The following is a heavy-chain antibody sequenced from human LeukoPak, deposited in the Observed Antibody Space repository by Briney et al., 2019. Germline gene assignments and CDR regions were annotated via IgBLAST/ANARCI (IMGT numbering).Heavy chain of an antibody. CDR1: GFTFSSYR. J-gene: IGHJ5*02. D-gene: IGHD3-22*01. Sequence: GGSLRLSCAASGFTFSSYRMSWVRQAPGKGLEWVANIKQDGSEKYYVDSVKGRFTISRDNAKNSLYLQMNSLRAEDTAVYYCARESYDSSGYDNWFDPWGQGTLVTVSS. CDR2: IKQDGSEK. CDR3: ARESYDSSGYDNWFDP. V-gene: IGHV3-7*01.